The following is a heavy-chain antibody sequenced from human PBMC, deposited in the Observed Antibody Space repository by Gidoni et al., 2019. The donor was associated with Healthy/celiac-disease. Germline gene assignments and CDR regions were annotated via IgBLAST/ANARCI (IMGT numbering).Heavy chain of an antibody. V-gene: IGHV3-66*01. J-gene: IGHJ3*02. CDR3: ARPKLKVWDAFDI. Sequence: EVQLVESGGGLVQPGGSLRLSCAASGFTVSSNYMSWVRQAPGKGLEWVSVIYSGGSTYYADSVKGRFTISRDNSKNTLYLQMNSLRAEDTAVYYRARPKLKVWDAFDIWGQGTMVTVSS. CDR1: GFTVSSNY. CDR2: IYSGGST.